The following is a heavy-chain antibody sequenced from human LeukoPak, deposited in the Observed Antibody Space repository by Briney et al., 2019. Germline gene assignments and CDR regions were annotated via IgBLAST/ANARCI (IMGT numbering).Heavy chain of an antibody. J-gene: IGHJ4*02. CDR2: IYFDGNT. D-gene: IGHD3-3*01. Sequence: SETLSLTCTVSGGSLGSSSYYWGWIRQAPGKGLEWIRTIYFDGNTFYNPSLKSRVTLSIDMSKSQFSLRLASVTAADTAIYYCAAENGNFWIGYHYFEDWGQGSLVSVSS. CDR3: AAENGNFWIGYHYFED. V-gene: IGHV4-39*01. CDR1: GGSLGSSSYY.